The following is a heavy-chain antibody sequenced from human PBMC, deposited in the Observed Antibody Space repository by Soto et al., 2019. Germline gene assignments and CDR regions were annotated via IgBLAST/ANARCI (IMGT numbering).Heavy chain of an antibody. CDR2: TNPNRGNT. V-gene: IGHV1-8*01. CDR1: GYTFTSYD. CDR3: ARAAHQLVRLSFDL. J-gene: IGHJ2*01. Sequence: QVQLVQSGAEVKKPGASVKVSCKASGYTFTSYDINWVRQATGQGLEWMGWTNPNRGNTGCAQKFQGRVTLTRNTRISPAYIEPSSLRSEVTVVYYCARAAHQLVRLSFDLWGRGTLATASS. D-gene: IGHD6-13*01.